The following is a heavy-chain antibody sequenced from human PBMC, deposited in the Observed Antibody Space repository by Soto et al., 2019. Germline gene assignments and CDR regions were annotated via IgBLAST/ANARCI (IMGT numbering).Heavy chain of an antibody. Sequence: QVPLIQFGGEVKKPGASVKVSCRASGYTFTKFHIHWVRQAPGQGLEWMGMIDPSGGVTRDAQRLQGRISMTSDASTSSVYMELRGLPSEDTAVYFCARDVNRHDNHETIGYYFDHWGPGTLVPVSS. D-gene: IGHD3-22*01. CDR3: ARDVNRHDNHETIGYYFDH. V-gene: IGHV1-46*04. J-gene: IGHJ4*02. CDR2: IDPSGGVT. CDR1: GYTFTKFH.